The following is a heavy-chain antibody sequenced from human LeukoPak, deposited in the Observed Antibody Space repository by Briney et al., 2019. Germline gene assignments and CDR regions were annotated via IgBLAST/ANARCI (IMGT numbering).Heavy chain of an antibody. D-gene: IGHD6-6*01. CDR3: ARDKTWYSSSAVDY. V-gene: IGHV1-69*06. CDR2: IIPIFGTA. Sequence: GASVKVSCKASGGTFSSYAISWVRQAPGQGLEWMGGIIPIFGTANYAQKFQGRVTITADKSTSTAYMELSSLRSEDTAVYYCARDKTWYSSSAVDYWGQGTLVTVSS. J-gene: IGHJ4*02. CDR1: GGTFSSYA.